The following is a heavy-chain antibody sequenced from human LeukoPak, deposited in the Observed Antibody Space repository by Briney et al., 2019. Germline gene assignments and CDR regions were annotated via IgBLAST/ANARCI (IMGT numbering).Heavy chain of an antibody. CDR2: IRYDGSNK. J-gene: IGHJ4*02. CDR1: GFTFSSYG. D-gene: IGHD3-22*01. CDR3: AKVLRLYYYDSSGYSYYFDY. Sequence: GGSLRLSCAASGFTFSSYGMHWVRQAPGKGLEWVAFIRYDGSNKYCADSVKGRFTISRDNSKNTLYLQMNSLRAEDTAVYYCAKVLRLYYYDSSGYSYYFDYWGQGTLVTVSS. V-gene: IGHV3-30*02.